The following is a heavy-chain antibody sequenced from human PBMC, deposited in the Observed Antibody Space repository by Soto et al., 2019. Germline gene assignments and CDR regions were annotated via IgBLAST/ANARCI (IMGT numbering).Heavy chain of an antibody. Sequence: QVQLVESGGGVVQPGRSLRLSCAASGFTFSSYGMHWVRQAPGKGLEWVAVIWYDGSNKYYADSVKGRFTISRDNSKNTLYRQMNSLRAEDTAVYYCARGEAVAGTYFDYWGQGTLVTVSS. CDR2: IWYDGSNK. D-gene: IGHD6-19*01. V-gene: IGHV3-33*01. J-gene: IGHJ4*02. CDR3: ARGEAVAGTYFDY. CDR1: GFTFSSYG.